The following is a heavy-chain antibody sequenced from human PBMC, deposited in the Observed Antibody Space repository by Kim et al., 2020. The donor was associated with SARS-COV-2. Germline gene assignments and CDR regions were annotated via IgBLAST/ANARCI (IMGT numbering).Heavy chain of an antibody. J-gene: IGHJ4*02. CDR1: GHTCTRDS. Sequence: SVKVSCKTSGHTCTRDSIHWVRQAPGQRLEWMGGIDCGNGNTIYSQKFQGRVTLSTDTSASTAYMELSSLRSEDSAVYFCLGGYYFDYWGQGTLVTVSS. V-gene: IGHV1-3*01. D-gene: IGHD2-15*01. CDR3: LGGYYFDY. CDR2: IDCGNGNT.